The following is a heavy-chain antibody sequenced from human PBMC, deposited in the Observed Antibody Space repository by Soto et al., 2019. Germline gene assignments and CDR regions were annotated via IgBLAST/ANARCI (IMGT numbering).Heavy chain of an antibody. CDR3: AREVLAYYDSSDYYYGMDV. D-gene: IGHD3-22*01. Sequence: QVQLQESGPGLVKPSQTLSLTCTVSGGSISSGDYYWSWIRQPPGKGLEWIGYIYYSGSTYYNPSLKSRVTISVDTSKNQFSLKLSSVTAADTAVYYCAREVLAYYDSSDYYYGMDVWGQGTTVTVSS. J-gene: IGHJ6*02. V-gene: IGHV4-30-4*01. CDR2: IYYSGST. CDR1: GGSISSGDYY.